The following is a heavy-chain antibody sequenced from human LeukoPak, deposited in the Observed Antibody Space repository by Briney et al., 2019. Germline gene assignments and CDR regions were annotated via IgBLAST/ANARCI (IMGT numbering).Heavy chain of an antibody. CDR2: IYSGGST. CDR1: GFTVSSNY. Sequence: GGSLRLSCAASGFTVSSNYMSWVRQAPGKGLEWVSVIYSGGSTYYADSVKGRFTISRDDSKNTLYLQMNSLKTEDTAVYYCTTGIQLWPNWFDPWGQGTLVTVSS. CDR3: TTGIQLWPNWFDP. V-gene: IGHV3-53*01. J-gene: IGHJ5*02. D-gene: IGHD5-18*01.